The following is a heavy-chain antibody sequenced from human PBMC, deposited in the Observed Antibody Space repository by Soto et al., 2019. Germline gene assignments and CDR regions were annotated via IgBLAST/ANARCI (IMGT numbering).Heavy chain of an antibody. Sequence: PGGSLRLSCAASGFTFSSYAMSWVRQAPGKGLEWVSAISGSGGSTYYADSVKGRFTISRDNSKDTLYLQMNSLRAEDTAVYYCAKFSQVFGVVITQNWFDPWGQGTLVTVSS. J-gene: IGHJ5*02. CDR2: ISGSGGST. CDR1: GFTFSSYA. CDR3: AKFSQVFGVVITQNWFDP. V-gene: IGHV3-23*01. D-gene: IGHD3-3*01.